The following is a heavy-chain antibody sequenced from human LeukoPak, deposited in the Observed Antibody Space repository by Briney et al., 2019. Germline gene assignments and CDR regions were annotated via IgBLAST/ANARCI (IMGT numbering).Heavy chain of an antibody. CDR1: GFTFSDYY. CDR2: ISSSSSYT. Sequence: KPGGSLRLFCAASGFTFSDYYMSWIRQAPGKGLEWVSYISSSSSYTNYADSVKGRFTISRDNAKNSLYLQMNSLRAEDTAVYYCARGVAVAESWGQGTLVTVSS. V-gene: IGHV3-11*06. CDR3: ARGVAVAES. J-gene: IGHJ4*02. D-gene: IGHD2-15*01.